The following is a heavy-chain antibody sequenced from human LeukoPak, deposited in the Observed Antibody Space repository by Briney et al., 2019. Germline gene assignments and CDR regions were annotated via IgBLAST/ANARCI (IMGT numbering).Heavy chain of an antibody. Sequence: ASVKVSCKASGYTFTGYYMHWVRQAPGQGLEWMGWINPNSGDTSYAQKFQGRVTMTRDTSISIAYMELSRLRSDDTAVYYCARFNDRGGSGGGFDHWGQETLVTVSS. CDR3: ARFNDRGGSGGGFDH. J-gene: IGHJ4*02. CDR1: GYTFTGYY. CDR2: INPNSGDT. V-gene: IGHV1-2*02. D-gene: IGHD2-15*01.